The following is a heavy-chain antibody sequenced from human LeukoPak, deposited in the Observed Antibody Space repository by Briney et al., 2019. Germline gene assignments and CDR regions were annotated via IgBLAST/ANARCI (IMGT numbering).Heavy chain of an antibody. CDR3: AKEIAAIGVPAVDY. D-gene: IGHD6-13*01. Sequence: GGSLRLSCAASGFTFSSYGMSWVRQAPGKGLEWVSAISGSGGSTYYADSVKGRFTISRDNSKNTLYLQMNSLGVADTAIYYCAKEIAAIGVPAVDYWGQGTLVTVSS. V-gene: IGHV3-23*01. CDR1: GFTFSSYG. CDR2: ISGSGGST. J-gene: IGHJ4*02.